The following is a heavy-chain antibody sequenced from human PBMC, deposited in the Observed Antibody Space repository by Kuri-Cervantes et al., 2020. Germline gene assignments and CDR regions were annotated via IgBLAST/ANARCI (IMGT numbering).Heavy chain of an antibody. J-gene: IGHJ6*02. D-gene: IGHD6-13*01. Sequence: LSLTCAASGFTFSSYGMHWVRQAPGKGLEWVAVIWYDGSNKYYADSVKGRFTISRDNSKNTLYLQMNSLRAEDTAVYHCAKGGYSSSWYESDYYYYYGMDVWGQGTTVTVSS. CDR2: IWYDGSNK. CDR3: AKGGYSSSWYESDYYYYYGMDV. CDR1: GFTFSSYG. V-gene: IGHV3-33*06.